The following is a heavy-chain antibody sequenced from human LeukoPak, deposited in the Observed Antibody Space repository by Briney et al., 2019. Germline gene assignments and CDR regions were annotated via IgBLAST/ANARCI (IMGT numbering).Heavy chain of an antibody. CDR2: IDPTDSYT. Sequence: GESLKISCKGSGYIFTSYWITWVRQMPGKGLEWMGMIDPTDSYTNYSPSFQGHVTISTDKSISTAYLQWSSLKASDAAIYYCARRGRSSSNFDFWGQGTLVTVSS. V-gene: IGHV5-10-1*01. D-gene: IGHD6-6*01. CDR1: GYIFTSYW. CDR3: ARRGRSSSNFDF. J-gene: IGHJ4*02.